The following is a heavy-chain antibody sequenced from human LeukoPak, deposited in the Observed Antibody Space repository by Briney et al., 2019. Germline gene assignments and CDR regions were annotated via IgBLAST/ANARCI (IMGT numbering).Heavy chain of an antibody. CDR2: INPNSGGT. V-gene: IGHV1-2*02. CDR3: ARVGYCSSTICGWFDP. Sequence: ASVKVSCKASGYTFTDYYMHWVRQAPGQGLEWMGWINPNSGGTNYAQKFQGRVTMTRDTSISTAYMELSRLRSDDTAVYYCARVGYCSSTICGWFDPWGQGTLVTVSS. D-gene: IGHD2-2*01. J-gene: IGHJ5*02. CDR1: GYTFTDYY.